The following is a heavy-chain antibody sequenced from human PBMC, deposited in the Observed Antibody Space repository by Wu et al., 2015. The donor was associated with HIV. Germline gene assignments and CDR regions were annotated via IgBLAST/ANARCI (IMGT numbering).Heavy chain of an antibody. J-gene: IGHJ6*02. CDR3: ARELAITMVRGVTPTMDV. CDR2: INPNSGGT. CDR1: GYTFTGYY. D-gene: IGHD3-10*01. V-gene: IGHV1-2*02. Sequence: QVQLVQSGAEVKKPGASVKVSCKASGYTFTGYYMHWVRQAPGQGLEWMGWINPNSGGTNYAQKFQGRVTMTRDTSISTAYMELSRLRSDDTAVYYCARELAITMVRGVTPTMDVWGQGTTVTVSS.